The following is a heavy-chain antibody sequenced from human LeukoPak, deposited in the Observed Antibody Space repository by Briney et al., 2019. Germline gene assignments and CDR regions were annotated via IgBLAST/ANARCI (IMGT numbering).Heavy chain of an antibody. V-gene: IGHV4-31*11. J-gene: IGHJ4*02. D-gene: IGHD2-2*01. Sequence: TSETLSLTCAVSGGSISSGGYYWSWIRQHPGKGLEWIGYIYYSGSTYYNPSLKSRVTISVDTSKNQFSLKLSSVTAADTAVYYCARERAHCSSTSCPRNYFDYWGQGTLVTVSS. CDR2: IYYSGST. CDR1: GGSISSGGYY. CDR3: ARERAHCSSTSCPRNYFDY.